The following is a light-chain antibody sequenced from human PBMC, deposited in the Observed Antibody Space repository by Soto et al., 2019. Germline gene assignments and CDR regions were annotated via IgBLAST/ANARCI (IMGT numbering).Light chain of an antibody. V-gene: IGKV1-5*03. CDR1: PTINNW. Sequence: DIQMTQSPSTLSASVGDRVTITCRASPTINNWLGWYQHNPGKAPQFLIYRVSTLESGVPSRFIGGGAGTEFSLTISSLQPDDFGTYYGQQYNSYPWTVGRGTKVEIK. CDR3: QQYNSYPWT. CDR2: RVS. J-gene: IGKJ1*01.